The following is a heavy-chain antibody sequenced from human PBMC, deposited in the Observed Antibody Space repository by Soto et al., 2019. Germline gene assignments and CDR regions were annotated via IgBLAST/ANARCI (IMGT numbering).Heavy chain of an antibody. Sequence: QVHLVESGGGVVQPGRSLRLSCAASGFTFSSYGMHWVRQAPGKGLEWVAVISYEGSDKYYADSVKGRFTISRDNSKNTLYLQMNSLRAEDTAVYYCAKDWGLEIPPYNYMDVWGKGTTVTVSS. CDR2: ISYEGSDK. CDR3: AKDWGLEIPPYNYMDV. CDR1: GFTFSSYG. J-gene: IGHJ6*03. V-gene: IGHV3-30*18. D-gene: IGHD3-16*01.